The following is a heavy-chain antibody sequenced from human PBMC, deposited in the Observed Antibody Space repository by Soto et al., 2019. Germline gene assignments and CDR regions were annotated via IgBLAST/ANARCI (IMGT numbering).Heavy chain of an antibody. CDR1: GFTFTSSA. D-gene: IGHD1-26*01. Sequence: GASVKVSCKASGFTFTSSAVQWVRQARGQRLEWIGWIVVGSGNTNYAQKFQERVTITRDMSTSTAYMELSSLRSEDTAVYYCAAYSGTHSNWFDPWGQGTLVTVSS. J-gene: IGHJ5*02. V-gene: IGHV1-58*01. CDR3: AAYSGTHSNWFDP. CDR2: IVVGSGNT.